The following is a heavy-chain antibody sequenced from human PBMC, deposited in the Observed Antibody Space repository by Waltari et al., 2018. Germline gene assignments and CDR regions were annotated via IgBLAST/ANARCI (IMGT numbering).Heavy chain of an antibody. V-gene: IGHV1-3*01. CDR3: ARAPRGRDWFDP. D-gene: IGHD3-10*01. CDR1: GYTFTSYA. CDR2: INAGNGNT. J-gene: IGHJ5*02. Sequence: QVQLVQSGAEVKKPGASVKVSCKASGYTFTSYAMHWVRQAPGQRLEWMGWINAGNGNTKYSQKFQGRVTITRDTSASTAYMELSSLRSEDTAVYYCARAPRGRDWFDPWGQGTLVTVSS.